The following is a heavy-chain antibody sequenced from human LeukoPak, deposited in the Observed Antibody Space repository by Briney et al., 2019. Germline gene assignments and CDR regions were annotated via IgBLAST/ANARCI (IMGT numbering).Heavy chain of an antibody. D-gene: IGHD3-10*01. CDR1: GFTFISYW. V-gene: IGHV3-74*01. J-gene: IGHJ4*02. CDR2: INSDGSST. CDR3: ARESGSGSQIDY. Sequence: TGGSLRLFCAACGFTFISYWMHWVRQAPGKGLVWVSRINSDGSSTSYADSVKGRFTISRDNAKNTLYLQMNTLRAEDTAVYYCARESGSGSQIDYWGQGTLVTVSS.